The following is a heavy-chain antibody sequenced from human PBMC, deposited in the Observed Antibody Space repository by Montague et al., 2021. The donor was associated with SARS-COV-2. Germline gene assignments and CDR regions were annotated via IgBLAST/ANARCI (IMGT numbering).Heavy chain of an antibody. V-gene: IGHV4-59*01. CDR2: VSEIGST. D-gene: IGHD5-24*01. J-gene: IGHJ4*02. CDR1: GGSINNYY. CDR3: ARLQRGRRLMDY. Sequence: SETRSLTCTVSGGSINNYYWGWIRQPPGKALEYIAYVSEIGSTHRNPALKSRVTISVDPSRNQFYLDVNSVTAADTAVYYCARLQRGRRLMDYWGQGTLVTVPS.